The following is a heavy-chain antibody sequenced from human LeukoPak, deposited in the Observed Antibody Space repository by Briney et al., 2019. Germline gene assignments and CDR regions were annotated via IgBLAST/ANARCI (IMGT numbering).Heavy chain of an antibody. CDR1: GGTFSSYA. J-gene: IGHJ4*02. V-gene: IGHV1-69*04. Sequence: APVKVSCKASGGTFSSYAISWVRQAPGQGLEWMGRIIPILGIASYAQKFQGRVTMTRDTSTSTVYMELSSLRSEDTAVYYCAKGHGSFDYWGQGTLVTVSS. CDR2: IIPILGIA. D-gene: IGHD6-19*01. CDR3: AKGHGSFDY.